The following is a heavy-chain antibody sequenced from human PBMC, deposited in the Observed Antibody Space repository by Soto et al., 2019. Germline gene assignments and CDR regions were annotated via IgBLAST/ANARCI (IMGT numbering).Heavy chain of an antibody. CDR1: GYTFTGYY. Sequence: ASVKVSCKASGYTFTGYYMHWVRQAPGQGVEWMGWINPNSGGTNYAQKFQGWVTMTRDTSISTAYMELSRLRSDDTAVYYCAMGVAAEEWFDPWGQGTRVSVSS. CDR2: INPNSGGT. D-gene: IGHD6-19*01. J-gene: IGHJ5*02. CDR3: AMGVAAEEWFDP. V-gene: IGHV1-2*04.